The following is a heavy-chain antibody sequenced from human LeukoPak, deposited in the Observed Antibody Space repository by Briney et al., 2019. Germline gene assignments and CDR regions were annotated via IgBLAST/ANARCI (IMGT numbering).Heavy chain of an antibody. CDR1: GGTFSSYA. CDR2: INPNSGGT. V-gene: IGHV1-2*06. CDR3: ARASLIAVAGTLGY. D-gene: IGHD6-19*01. Sequence: ASVKVSCKASGGTFSSYAISWVRQAPGQGLEWMGRINPNSGGTNYAQKFQGRVTMTRDTSISAAYMELSRLRSDDTAVYYCARASLIAVAGTLGYWGQGTLVTVSS. J-gene: IGHJ4*02.